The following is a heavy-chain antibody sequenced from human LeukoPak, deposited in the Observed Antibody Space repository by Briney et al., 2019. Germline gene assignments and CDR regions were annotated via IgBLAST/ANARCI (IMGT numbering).Heavy chain of an antibody. CDR2: IYYSGST. Sequence: SETLSLTCTVSGGSISSYYWSWIRQPPGKGLEWIGYIYYSGSTNYNPSLKSRVTISVDTSKNQFSLKLSSVTAADTAVYYCASTGSYYDSSGYDYWGQGTLVTVSS. V-gene: IGHV4-59*01. D-gene: IGHD3-22*01. J-gene: IGHJ4*02. CDR3: ASTGSYYDSSGYDY. CDR1: GGSISSYY.